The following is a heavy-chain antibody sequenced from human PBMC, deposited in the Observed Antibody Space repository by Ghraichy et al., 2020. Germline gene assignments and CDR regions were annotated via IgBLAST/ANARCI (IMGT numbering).Heavy chain of an antibody. Sequence: SETLSLTCAVYGGSFSGYYWSWIRQPPGKGLEWIGEINHSGSTNYNPSLKSRVTISVDTSKNQFSLKLSSVTAADTAVYYCARARYSSGWDLDYWGQGTLVTVSS. CDR2: INHSGST. CDR1: GGSFSGYY. V-gene: IGHV4-34*01. J-gene: IGHJ4*02. D-gene: IGHD6-19*01. CDR3: ARARYSSGWDLDY.